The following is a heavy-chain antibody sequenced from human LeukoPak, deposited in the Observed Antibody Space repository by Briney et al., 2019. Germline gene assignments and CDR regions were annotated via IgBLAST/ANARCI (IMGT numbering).Heavy chain of an antibody. CDR2: IKRGGSEK. J-gene: IGHJ5*01. CDR3: ARGPSYGSRCDFLDS. CDR1: GVLFANYW. Sequence: GGSLRLSCAASGVLFANYWMTWVRQAPGKGLEWVADIKRGGSEKLYVDSVKGRFTIFRDDAKNSLSLQMDSLRAEDTAVYYCARGPSYGSRCDFLDSWGQGTLVTVSS. D-gene: IGHD3-10*01. V-gene: IGHV3-7*01.